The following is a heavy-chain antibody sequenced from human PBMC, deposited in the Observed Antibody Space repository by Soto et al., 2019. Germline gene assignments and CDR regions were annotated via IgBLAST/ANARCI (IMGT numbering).Heavy chain of an antibody. CDR1: GGSISSSNW. CDR2: IYHSGST. CDR3: ARDIVVVPAAPNYYYYYGMDV. D-gene: IGHD2-2*01. J-gene: IGHJ6*02. Sequence: PSETLSLTCAVSGGSISSSNWWSWGRQPPGKGLEWIGEIYHSGSTNYNPSLKSRVTISVDKSKNQFSLKLSSVTAADTAVYYCARDIVVVPAAPNYYYYYGMDVWGQGTTVTVSS. V-gene: IGHV4-4*02.